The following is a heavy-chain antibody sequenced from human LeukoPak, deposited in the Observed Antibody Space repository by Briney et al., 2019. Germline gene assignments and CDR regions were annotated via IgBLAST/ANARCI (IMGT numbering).Heavy chain of an antibody. V-gene: IGHV3-15*01. CDR1: GFIFSDHY. J-gene: IGHJ6*01. CDR2: IKRKTDGGTS. Sequence: GGSLRLPCVASGFIFSDHYMDWVRQAPGKGLEWVGRIKRKTDGGTSDYAAPVKGRFTISRDDSKNTLFLQMNSLKIDDTAVYHCTTNRPGGWFGELAVWGQGTTVTVSS. D-gene: IGHD3-10*01. CDR3: TTNRPGGWFGELAV.